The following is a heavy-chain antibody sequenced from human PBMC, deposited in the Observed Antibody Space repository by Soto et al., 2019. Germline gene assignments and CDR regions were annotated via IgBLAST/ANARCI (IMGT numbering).Heavy chain of an antibody. CDR3: AKTAGYDYVWGSSGLDP. CDR1: GFTFSSYG. CDR2: ISYDGSDK. J-gene: IGHJ5*02. D-gene: IGHD3-16*01. Sequence: PGRSLRLSWAASGFTFSSYGMHLVRQAPGKGLEWVAVISYDGSDKYYADSVKGRFTISRDDSKNTLYLQMNSLRAEDTAVYYCAKTAGYDYVWGSSGLDPWGQGTLVTVSS. V-gene: IGHV3-30*18.